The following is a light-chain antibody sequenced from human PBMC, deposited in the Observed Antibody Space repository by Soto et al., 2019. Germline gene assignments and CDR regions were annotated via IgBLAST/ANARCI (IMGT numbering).Light chain of an antibody. CDR2: TTS. J-gene: IGKJ4*01. V-gene: IGKV1-17*01. CDR3: LQHNTYPLT. CDR1: QGIGND. Sequence: DIPMTQSPSSLSASVGDRVTITCRASQGIGNDLNWYQQKPGKAPTRLIFTTSNLQNGVPSRFSGSGSGTEFTLTITSLQPEYFATYYCLQHNTYPLTFGGGTKVEIK.